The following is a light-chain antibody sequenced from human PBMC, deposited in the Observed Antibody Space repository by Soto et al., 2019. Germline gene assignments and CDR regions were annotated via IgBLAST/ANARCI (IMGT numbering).Light chain of an antibody. CDR3: QQYYSYPRT. CDR2: DAS. J-gene: IGKJ1*01. Sequence: AIQMTQSPSSLSASVGDSITITCRASQDIRSDLGWYQQKPGRAPKLLIYDASSLQGGVPSRFSGSGSGTDFTLTISCLQSEDFATYYCQQYYSYPRTFGQGTKVDIK. V-gene: IGKV1-6*01. CDR1: QDIRSD.